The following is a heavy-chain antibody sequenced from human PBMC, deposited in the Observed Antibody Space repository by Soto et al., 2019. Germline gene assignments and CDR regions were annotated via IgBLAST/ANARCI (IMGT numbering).Heavy chain of an antibody. CDR1: GFTCTNAW. J-gene: IGHJ4*02. CDR2: IKSKTDGGTT. D-gene: IGHD2-2*01. Sequence: EVQLVESGGGLVKPGGSLRLSCAASGFTCTNAWMNWVRQAPGKGLESIGRIKSKTDGGTTDYTAPVKGRFIISRDDSKNTLFLQMSSLQIEDTAVYYCVTDRLVWGQGTLVTVFS. CDR3: VTDRLV. V-gene: IGHV3-15*01.